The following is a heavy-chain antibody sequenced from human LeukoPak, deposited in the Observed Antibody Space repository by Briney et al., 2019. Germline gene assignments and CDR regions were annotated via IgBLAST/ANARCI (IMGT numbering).Heavy chain of an antibody. CDR2: ISYDGSNK. CDR3: ARDSRWFGSGSDY. J-gene: IGHJ4*02. V-gene: IGHV3-30*03. CDR1: GFTFSSYG. Sequence: GGSLRLSCAASGFTFSSYGMHWARQAPGKGLEWVAVISYDGSNKYYADSVKGRFTISRDNSKNTLYLQMNSLRAEDTAVYYCARDSRWFGSGSDYWGQGTLVTVSS. D-gene: IGHD3-10*01.